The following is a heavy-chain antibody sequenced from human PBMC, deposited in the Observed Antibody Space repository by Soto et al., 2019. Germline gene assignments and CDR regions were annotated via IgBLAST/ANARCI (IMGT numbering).Heavy chain of an antibody. CDR2: ISYDGSNK. CDR1: GFTFSSYA. V-gene: IGHV3-30-3*01. CDR3: AKGVPGIAVAGTGYFQH. J-gene: IGHJ1*01. D-gene: IGHD6-19*01. Sequence: GGSLRLSCAASGFTFSSYAMHWVRQAPGKGLEWVAVISYDGSNKYYADTVKGRFTISRDNSKNTLYLQMNSLRAEDTAVYYCAKGVPGIAVAGTGYFQHWGQGTLVTVSS.